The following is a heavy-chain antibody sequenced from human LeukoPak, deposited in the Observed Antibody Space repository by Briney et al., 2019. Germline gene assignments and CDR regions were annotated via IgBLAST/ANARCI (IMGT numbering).Heavy chain of an antibody. Sequence: SETLSLTCTVSGTSISNDYWSWIRQPPREGLEWIACIFHSGSTKYNPSLKSRVTMSVDTSKNQFSLKLTTVTAADTAVYYCAREGAFYRPLDYSGQGTLVTVSS. D-gene: IGHD3-3*01. CDR2: IFHSGST. CDR3: AREGAFYRPLDY. V-gene: IGHV4-59*12. J-gene: IGHJ4*02. CDR1: GTSISNDY.